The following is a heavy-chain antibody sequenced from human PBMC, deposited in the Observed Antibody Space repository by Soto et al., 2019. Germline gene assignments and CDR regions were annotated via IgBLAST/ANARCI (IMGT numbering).Heavy chain of an antibody. J-gene: IGHJ5*02. CDR1: GGSISSSNW. V-gene: IGHV4-4*02. CDR3: ARGADAAGIRHNWSAP. D-gene: IGHD6-13*01. CDR2: IYHSGST. Sequence: SETLSLTCAVSGGSISSSNWWSWVRQPPGKGLEWIGEIYHSGSTNYNPSLKSRVTISVDKSKTQFSLKLSSVTAADTAVYYCARGADAAGIRHNWSAPRGQGTLVPVSS.